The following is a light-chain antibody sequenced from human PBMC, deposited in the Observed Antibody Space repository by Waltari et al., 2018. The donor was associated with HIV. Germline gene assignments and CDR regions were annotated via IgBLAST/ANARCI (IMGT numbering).Light chain of an antibody. V-gene: IGLV2-14*01. J-gene: IGLJ3*02. CDR3: NSYTKNNTWV. CDR1: SSDVGGYNY. CDR2: EVS. Sequence: PASVSGSPGQSITISCTGTSSDVGGYNYVSWYQQYPGKAPKLMIYEVSNRPSGVSNRFSGSKSVSTASLTISGLQAEDEADYYCNSYTKNNTWVFGGGTKLTVL.